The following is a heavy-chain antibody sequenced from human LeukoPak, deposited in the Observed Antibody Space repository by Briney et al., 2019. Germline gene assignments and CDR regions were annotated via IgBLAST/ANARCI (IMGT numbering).Heavy chain of an antibody. CDR3: ARRSYGSGSYYLDY. CDR2: IWYDGSNK. CDR1: GFTFSSYG. D-gene: IGHD3-10*01. Sequence: TGGSLRLSCAASGFTFSSYGMHWVRQAPGKGLEWVAAIWYDGSNKYYADSVKGRFTISRDNSKNTLYLQMNSLRAEDTAVYYCARRSYGSGSYYLDYWGQGTLVTVSS. J-gene: IGHJ4*02. V-gene: IGHV3-33*01.